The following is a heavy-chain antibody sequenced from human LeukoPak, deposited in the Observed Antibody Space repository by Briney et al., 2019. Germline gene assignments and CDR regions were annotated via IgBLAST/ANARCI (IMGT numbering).Heavy chain of an antibody. Sequence: QPGGSLRLSCAASGFTFSSYAMHWVRQAPGKGLEWVALIRYDGSNKYYADSVEGRFTISRDNSKNTLFLQMNSLKAEDTAVSYCARGVGGPSHYFDYWGQGTLVTVSS. CDR1: GFTFSSYA. D-gene: IGHD4-23*01. J-gene: IGHJ4*02. CDR3: ARGVGGPSHYFDY. V-gene: IGHV3-30-3*01. CDR2: IRYDGSNK.